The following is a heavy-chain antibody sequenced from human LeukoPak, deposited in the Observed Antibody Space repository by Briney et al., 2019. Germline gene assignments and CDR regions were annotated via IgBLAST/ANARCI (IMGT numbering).Heavy chain of an antibody. CDR3: ARTIAQLVQDIDY. V-gene: IGHV1-18*04. D-gene: IGHD6-13*01. CDR1: GYTFTGYN. CDR2: ISAYNGNT. Sequence: ASVKVSCKASGYTFTGYNIHWVRQAPGQGLEWMGWISAYNGNTNYAQKLQGRVTMTTDTSTSTAYMELRSLRSDDTAVYYCARTIAQLVQDIDYWGQGTLVTVSS. J-gene: IGHJ4*02.